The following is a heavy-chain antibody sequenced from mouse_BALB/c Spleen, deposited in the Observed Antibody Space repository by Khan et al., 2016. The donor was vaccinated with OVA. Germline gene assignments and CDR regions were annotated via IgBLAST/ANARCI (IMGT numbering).Heavy chain of an antibody. V-gene: IGHV3-8*02. D-gene: IGHD2-12*01. CDR3: ARSTYRYAFVY. J-gene: IGHJ3*01. CDR1: GDSITSGY. Sequence: EVQLQESGPSLVKPSQTLSLTCSVTGDSITSGYWNWIRKFPENKLEYMGYIIYTGYTYYNPSLQGRISITRHTSKNQYYLQLNSVTDEDKATYYCARSTYRYAFVYWGQGTLVTVSA. CDR2: IIYTGYT.